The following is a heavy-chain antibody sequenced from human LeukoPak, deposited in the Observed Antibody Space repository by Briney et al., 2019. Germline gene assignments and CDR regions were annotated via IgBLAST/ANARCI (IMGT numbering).Heavy chain of an antibody. J-gene: IGHJ4*02. CDR1: GYTLTELS. Sequence: ASVKVSCKVSGYTLTELSMHWVRQAPGKGLEWMGGFDPEDGETIYAQKFQGRVTMTEDTSTDTAYMELSSLRSEDTAVYYCARARGYYDSSGYSNHFDYWGQGTLVTVSS. CDR2: FDPEDGET. CDR3: ARARGYYDSSGYSNHFDY. V-gene: IGHV1-24*01. D-gene: IGHD3-22*01.